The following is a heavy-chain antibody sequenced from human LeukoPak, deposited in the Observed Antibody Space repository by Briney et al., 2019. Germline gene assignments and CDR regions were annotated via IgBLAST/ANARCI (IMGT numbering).Heavy chain of an antibody. V-gene: IGHV3-23*01. Sequence: GGSLRLSCAGAGFTFTKYAMSWLPPAPGKGREGVSGICASGGSVYYAHSVKGRFTISRDDSKNTLYLQMNGLRVEDTAVYYCAKDPNGDYVGGFDMRGRGTMVTVSS. CDR3: AKDPNGDYVGGFDM. D-gene: IGHD4-17*01. CDR1: GFTFTKYA. CDR2: ICASGGSV. J-gene: IGHJ3*02.